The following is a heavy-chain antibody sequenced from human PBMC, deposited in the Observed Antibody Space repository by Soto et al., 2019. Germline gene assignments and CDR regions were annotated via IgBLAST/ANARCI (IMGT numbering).Heavy chain of an antibody. V-gene: IGHV3-15*07. D-gene: IGHD3-3*01. CDR1: GFTFSNAW. J-gene: IGHJ6*02. CDR3: TTDSGGRYDFWSGYGMDV. CDR2: IKSKTDGGTT. Sequence: GGSLRLSCAASGFTFSNAWMNWVRQAPGKGLEWVGRIKSKTDGGTTDYAAPVKGRFTISRDDSKNTLYLQMNSLKTEDTAVYYCTTDSGGRYDFWSGYGMDVWGQGTTVTVSS.